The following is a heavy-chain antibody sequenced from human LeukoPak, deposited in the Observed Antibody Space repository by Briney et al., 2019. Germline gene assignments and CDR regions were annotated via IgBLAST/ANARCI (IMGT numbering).Heavy chain of an antibody. D-gene: IGHD6-13*01. J-gene: IGHJ4*02. CDR3: ARAPVGIAAAGTFDY. Sequence: KSSETLSLTCAIYGGSFSGYYWSWIRQPPGKGLEWIGEINHSGSTNYNPSLKSRVTISVDTSKNQFSLKLSSVTAADTAVYYCARAPVGIAAAGTFDYWGQGTLVTVSS. CDR2: INHSGST. CDR1: GGSFSGYY. V-gene: IGHV4-34*01.